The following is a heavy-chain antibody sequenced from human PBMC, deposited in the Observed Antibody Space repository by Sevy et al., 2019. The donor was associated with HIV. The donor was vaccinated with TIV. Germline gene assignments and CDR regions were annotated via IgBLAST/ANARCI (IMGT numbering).Heavy chain of an antibody. J-gene: IGHJ3*02. V-gene: IGHV4-34*01. CDR2: INHSGGT. Sequence: SETLSLTFAVYGGSFSGYYWSWIRQPPGKGLEWIGEINHSGGTNYNPSLKSRVTISVDTSKNQFSLKLNSVTAADTAVYYCARHCTGSSCSHAFDIWGQGTMVTVSS. D-gene: IGHD2-15*01. CDR3: ARHCTGSSCSHAFDI. CDR1: GGSFSGYY.